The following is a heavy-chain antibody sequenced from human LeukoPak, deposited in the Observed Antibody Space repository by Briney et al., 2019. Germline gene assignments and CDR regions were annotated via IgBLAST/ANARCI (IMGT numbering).Heavy chain of an antibody. V-gene: IGHV1-46*01. J-gene: IGHJ4*02. Sequence: ASVKLSCKASGYTFTSYYVHWVRQAPGQGLEWMGIINPTGGSTTYAQKFQGRVTMTRDMSTSTVYMGLSSLRSEDTAMYYCARSNQNFSPNSSPGHWGQGTLVTVSS. D-gene: IGHD6-13*01. CDR2: INPTGGST. CDR3: ARSNQNFSPNSSPGH. CDR1: GYTFTSYY.